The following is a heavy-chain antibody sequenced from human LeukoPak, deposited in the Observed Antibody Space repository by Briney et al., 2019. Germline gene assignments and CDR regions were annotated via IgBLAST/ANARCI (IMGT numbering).Heavy chain of an antibody. V-gene: IGHV3-7*01. Sequence: PGGSLRLSCAASGFTFSSYWMSWVRQAPGKGLEWVANIKQDGSERYYVDSMKGRFTISRDSAKNSLYLQMNSLRAEDTAVYYCARGLAAFRDYYASGSLDYWGQGALVTVSS. CDR1: GFTFSSYW. CDR3: ARGLAAFRDYYASGSLDY. D-gene: IGHD3-10*01. J-gene: IGHJ4*02. CDR2: IKQDGSER.